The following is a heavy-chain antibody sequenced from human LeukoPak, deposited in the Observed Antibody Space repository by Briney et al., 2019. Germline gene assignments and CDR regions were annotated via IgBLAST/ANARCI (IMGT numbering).Heavy chain of an antibody. J-gene: IGHJ6*02. Sequence: ASVTVSCTASGYTFTIYGINWVRQATGHGLEWMGWMNPNSGNTGYAQKFQGRVTMTRNTSISTAYMELSSLRSEDTAVYYCARGGQKRRYYGMDVWGQGTTVTVSS. CDR2: MNPNSGNT. CDR3: ARGGQKRRYYGMDV. V-gene: IGHV1-8*01. CDR1: GYTFTIYG.